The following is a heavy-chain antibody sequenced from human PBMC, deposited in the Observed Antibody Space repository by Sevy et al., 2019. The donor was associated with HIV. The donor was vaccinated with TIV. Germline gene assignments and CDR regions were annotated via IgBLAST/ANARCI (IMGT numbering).Heavy chain of an antibody. J-gene: IGHJ6*02. CDR1: GGTFSSYA. CDR2: IIPIFGTA. V-gene: IGHV1-69*13. D-gene: IGHD3-3*01. CDR3: ARDLGVYDFWSGYSSSPYYYYGMDV. Sequence: ASVKASCKASGGTFSSYAISWVRQAPGQGLEWMGGIIPIFGTANYAQKFQGRVTITADESTSTAYMELSSLRSEDTAVYYCARDLGVYDFWSGYSSSPYYYYGMDVWGQGTTVTVSS.